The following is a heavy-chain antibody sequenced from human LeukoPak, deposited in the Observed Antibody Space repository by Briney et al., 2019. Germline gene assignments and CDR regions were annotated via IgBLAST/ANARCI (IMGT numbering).Heavy chain of an antibody. V-gene: IGHV3-33*06. CDR1: GFNFSNYG. CDR3: ANNFDY. CDR2: IWYDGSNK. J-gene: IGHJ4*02. Sequence: GGSLRLSCAAFGFNFSNYGMHWVRQAPGKGLEWVAVIWYDGSNKYYAESVKGRFTISRDNSKNTLYLQMNSLRAEDTAVYYCANNFDYWGQGTLVTVSS.